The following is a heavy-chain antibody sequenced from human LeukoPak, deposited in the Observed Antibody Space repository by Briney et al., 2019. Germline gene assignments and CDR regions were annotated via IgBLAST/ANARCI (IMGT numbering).Heavy chain of an antibody. CDR3: ARRGSGSYAAFDI. D-gene: IGHD1-26*01. J-gene: IGHJ3*02. CDR2: IYPGDSDT. V-gene: IGHV5-51*01. Sequence: GESLKISCKGSGYSFTSYWIDWVRQMPGKGLEWMGIIYPGDSDTRNSPSFQGQVTISADKSISTAYLQWSSLKASDTAMYYCARRGSGSYAAFDIWGQGTMVTVSS. CDR1: GYSFTSYW.